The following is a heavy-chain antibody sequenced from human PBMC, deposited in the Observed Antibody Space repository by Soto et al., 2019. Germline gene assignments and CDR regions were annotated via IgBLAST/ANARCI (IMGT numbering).Heavy chain of an antibody. CDR1: GGSISSYY. CDR2: IYYSGST. CDR3: ARGIGDYDSSGYYSEYSQH. V-gene: IGHV4-59*01. Sequence: SETLSLTSTVSGGSISSYYWSWIRQPPGKGLEWIGYIYYSGSTNYNPSLKSRVTISVDTSKNQSSLKLSSVTAADTAVYYCARGIGDYDSSGYYSEYSQHWGQGTLVTVSS. D-gene: IGHD3-22*01. J-gene: IGHJ1*01.